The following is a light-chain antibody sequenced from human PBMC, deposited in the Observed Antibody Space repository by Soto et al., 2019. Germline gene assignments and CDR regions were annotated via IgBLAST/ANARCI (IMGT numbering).Light chain of an antibody. CDR3: QQYNTYSRT. Sequence: DIQMTQSPSTLSASVGDRVTITCRASQSITTWLAWYRQKPGEAPKLLIYEGYTLERGVPSRFSGSGSGTKFTLTISSLQPDDFATFYCQQYNTYSRTFGQGTKVEVK. CDR2: EGY. CDR1: QSITTW. J-gene: IGKJ1*01. V-gene: IGKV1-5*03.